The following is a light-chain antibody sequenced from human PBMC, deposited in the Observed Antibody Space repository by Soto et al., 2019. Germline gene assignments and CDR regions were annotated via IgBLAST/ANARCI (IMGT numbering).Light chain of an antibody. V-gene: IGLV2-14*01. CDR1: SSDVGGYNY. CDR3: SSYTSSSTLV. J-gene: IGLJ2*01. CDR2: EVS. Sequence: QSALTQPASVSGSPGQSITISCTGTSSDVGGYNYVSWYQQHPGKAPKLMIYEVSNRPSGVSNRFSGSKSGNTASLIISGLQPEDEADYYCSSYTSSSTLVFGGGTKLTVL.